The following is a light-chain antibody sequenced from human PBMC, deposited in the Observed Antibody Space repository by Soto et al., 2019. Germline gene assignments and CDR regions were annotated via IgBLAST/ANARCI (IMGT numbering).Light chain of an antibody. CDR3: AAWDDSLDGPV. CDR2: EVR. CDR1: SSDVATYNY. Sequence: QSVLTQPASLSGSPGQSITISCTGSSSDVATYNYVSWYQQHPGKAPKLIIYEVRNRPSGVSDRFSGSKSGTSVFLAISGLQSDDEADYYCAAWDDSLDGPVFGGGTKVTVL. V-gene: IGLV2-14*01. J-gene: IGLJ3*02.